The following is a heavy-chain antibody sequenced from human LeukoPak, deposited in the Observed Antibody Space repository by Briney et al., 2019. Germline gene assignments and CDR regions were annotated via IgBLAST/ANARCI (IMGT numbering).Heavy chain of an antibody. D-gene: IGHD4-17*01. V-gene: IGHV3-9*01. CDR2: ISWNSGSI. J-gene: IGHJ4*02. CDR1: GFTFDDYA. Sequence: GGSLRLSCAASGFTFDDYAMHWVRQAPGKGLEWVSGISWNSGSIGYADSVKGRFTISRDNAKNSLYLQMNSPRAEDTAVYYCAKEIWPTVTTPGRTYFDYWGQGTLVTVSS. CDR3: AKEIWPTVTTPGRTYFDY.